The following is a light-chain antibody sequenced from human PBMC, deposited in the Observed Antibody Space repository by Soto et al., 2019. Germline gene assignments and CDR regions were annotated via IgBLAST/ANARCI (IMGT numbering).Light chain of an antibody. CDR1: SSDVGGYNY. V-gene: IGLV2-14*01. CDR2: DVS. CDR3: ISYTSNSTYI. J-gene: IGLJ1*01. Sequence: QSVLTHPASVSGSPGQSITISCSGTSSDVGGYNYVSWYQHHPGKAPKLMIYDVSYRPSGVSNRFSGSKSGNTASLTISGLQAEDEDDYHCISYTSNSTYIFGVGTKVTV.